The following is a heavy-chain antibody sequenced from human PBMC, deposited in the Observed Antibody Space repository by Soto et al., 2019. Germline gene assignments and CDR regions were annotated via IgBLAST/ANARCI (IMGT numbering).Heavy chain of an antibody. V-gene: IGHV3-23*01. CDR3: ARVASDYINSVDH. CDR1: GFTFNAYA. J-gene: IGHJ4*02. D-gene: IGHD4-4*01. CDR2: IGGSGGNR. Sequence: EVQLLESGGGLVLPGGSLRLSCAASGFTFNAYAMTWVRQAPGKGLEWVSAIGGSGGNRYYAASVKGRFTISRDNSKDALDLQMNSLGVEDTAVYYCARVASDYINSVDHWGQGILVTVSS.